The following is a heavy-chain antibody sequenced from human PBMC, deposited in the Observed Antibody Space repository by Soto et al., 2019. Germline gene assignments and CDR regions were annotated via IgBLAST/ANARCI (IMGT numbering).Heavy chain of an antibody. CDR3: ARAGYCSSTSCYEGWFDP. J-gene: IGHJ5*02. CDR2: IIPIFGTA. D-gene: IGHD2-2*01. CDR1: GGTFSSYA. Sequence: QVQLVQSGAEVKNPGSSVKVSCKASGGTFSSYAISWVRQAPGQGLEWMGGIIPIFGTANYAQKFQGSVKITAYESTSTAYMELSSLRSEDTAVYYCARAGYCSSTSCYEGWFDPWGQGTLVTVSS. V-gene: IGHV1-69*01.